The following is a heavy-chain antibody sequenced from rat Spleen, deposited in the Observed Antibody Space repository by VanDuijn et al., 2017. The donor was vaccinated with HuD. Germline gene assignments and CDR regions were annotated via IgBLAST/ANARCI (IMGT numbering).Heavy chain of an antibody. D-gene: IGHD3-3*01. CDR1: GFTFSINW. Sequence: EVQLVVSGGGLVQPGSPLKLSCAASGFTFSINWLNWIRQAPGKGLEWVASINPDRSTTYYPDTVKGRFVISKDNAKNTGYLQMNNLKSEETAVYYCTGGGHSAFNWFAYWGQGTLVTVSS. V-gene: IGHV5-35*01. CDR3: TGGGHSAFNWFAY. CDR2: INPDRSTT. J-gene: IGHJ3*01.